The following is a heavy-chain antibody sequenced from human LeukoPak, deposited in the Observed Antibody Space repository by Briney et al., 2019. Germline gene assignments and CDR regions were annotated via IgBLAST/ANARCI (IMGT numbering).Heavy chain of an antibody. CDR2: IIPMFGTA. Sequence: SVKVSCKASGGTFSSYAISWVRQAPGQGLEWMGGIIPMFGTANYAQKFQGRVTITADKSTSTAYMELSSLRSEDTAVYYCARGAPSEFGELLCVWGKGTTVTVSS. V-gene: IGHV1-69*06. J-gene: IGHJ6*04. CDR3: ARGAPSEFGELLCV. CDR1: GGTFSSYA. D-gene: IGHD3-10*01.